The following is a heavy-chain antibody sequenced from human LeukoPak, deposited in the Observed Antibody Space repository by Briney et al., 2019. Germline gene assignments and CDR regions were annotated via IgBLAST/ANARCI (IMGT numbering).Heavy chain of an antibody. J-gene: IGHJ4*02. CDR3: VRLVRYCTTTNCYGSGWFDC. CDR1: GYSIANYW. Sequence: GESLKISCKGSGYSIANYWIGWVRQIPGKGLEWMGIIYPGDSDTRYSPSFQGQVTISADKSINTAYLQWSSLKASDTAMYYCVRLVRYCTTTNCYGSGWFDCWGQGTLVTVSS. D-gene: IGHD2-2*01. V-gene: IGHV5-51*01. CDR2: IYPGDSDT.